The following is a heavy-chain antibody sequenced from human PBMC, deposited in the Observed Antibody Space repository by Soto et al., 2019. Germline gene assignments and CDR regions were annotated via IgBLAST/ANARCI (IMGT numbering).Heavy chain of an antibody. V-gene: IGHV4-31*03. J-gene: IGHJ6*02. CDR3: ARDREDGYNSPFYTYYYYGMDV. Sequence: PSQTLSLTCTVSGGSISSGGYYWSWIRQHPGKGLEWIGYIYYSGSTYYNPSLKSRVTISVDTSKNQFSLKLSSVTAADTAVYYCARDREDGYNSPFYTYYYYGMDVWGQGTTVTVSS. D-gene: IGHD1-1*01. CDR1: GGSISSGGYY. CDR2: IYYSGST.